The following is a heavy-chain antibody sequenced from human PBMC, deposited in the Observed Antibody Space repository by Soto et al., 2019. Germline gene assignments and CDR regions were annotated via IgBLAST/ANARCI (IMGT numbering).Heavy chain of an antibody. Sequence: PSETLSLTCTVSGGSISCGDYCWSWIRQPPGKGLEWIGYIYYSGSTYYNPSLKSRVTISVDTSKNQFSLKLSSVTAADTAVYYCARGLRIDPYYFDYWGQGTLVTVSS. D-gene: IGHD4-17*01. V-gene: IGHV4-30-4*01. CDR3: ARGLRIDPYYFDY. CDR2: IYYSGST. CDR1: GGSISCGDYC. J-gene: IGHJ4*02.